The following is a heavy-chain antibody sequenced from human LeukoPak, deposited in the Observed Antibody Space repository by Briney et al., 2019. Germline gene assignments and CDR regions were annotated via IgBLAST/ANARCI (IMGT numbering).Heavy chain of an antibody. CDR3: AKAATTVTTSYWYFDL. CDR2: IHSSGRTI. Sequence: GGSLRLSCAASGFTFSTYSMNWVRQAPWKGLEWVSYIHSSGRTIYYADSVKGRSTISRDNAKNTLYLQMNSLRAEDTAVYYCAKAATTVTTSYWYFDLWGRGTLVTVSS. CDR1: GFTFSTYS. J-gene: IGHJ2*01. D-gene: IGHD4-17*01. V-gene: IGHV3-48*01.